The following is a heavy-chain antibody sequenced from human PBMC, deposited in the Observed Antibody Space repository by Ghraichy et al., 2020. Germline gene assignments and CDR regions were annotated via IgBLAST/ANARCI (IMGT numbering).Heavy chain of an antibody. J-gene: IGHJ6*02. D-gene: IGHD5-12*01. V-gene: IGHV3-48*02. CDR1: GLTFSSFS. CDR3: ARGGLYAMDV. Sequence: LSLTCADSGLTFSSFSMNWVRQAPGKGLEWIAYITSDSGTIYYADSVKGRFTISRDNVKKSLYLQMNSLRDEDTAVYYCARGGLYAMDVWGQGTTVTVSS. CDR2: ITSDSGTI.